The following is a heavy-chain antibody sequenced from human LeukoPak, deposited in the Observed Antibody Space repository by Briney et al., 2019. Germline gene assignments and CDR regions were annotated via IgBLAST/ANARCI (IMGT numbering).Heavy chain of an antibody. D-gene: IGHD2-2*02. CDR2: ISPDGRNE. Sequence: GRSLRLSCAASGFTFGSHALHWVRQAPGKGLDWLAGISPDGRNEYYAEFVKGGFIIYRDNSKNTLYVEMISLRGADTAVYYCARQGYSLHYQPQYTDVWGNGTTVTVSS. V-gene: IGHV3-30*01. CDR1: GFTFGSHA. J-gene: IGHJ6*04. CDR3: ARQGYSLHYQPQYTDV.